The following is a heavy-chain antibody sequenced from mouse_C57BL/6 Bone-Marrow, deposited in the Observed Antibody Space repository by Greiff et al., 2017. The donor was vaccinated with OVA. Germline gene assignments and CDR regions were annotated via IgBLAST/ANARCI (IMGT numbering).Heavy chain of an antibody. CDR1: GYTFTSYW. Sequence: VKLQQSGAELVRPGSSVKLSCKASGYTFTSYWMDWVKQRPGQGLEWIGNIYPSDSETHYNQKFKDKATLTVDKSSSTAYMQLSSLTSEDSAVYYCARETTVVAEDAMDYWGQGTSVTVSS. CDR2: IYPSDSET. V-gene: IGHV1-61*01. D-gene: IGHD1-1*01. J-gene: IGHJ4*01. CDR3: ARETTVVAEDAMDY.